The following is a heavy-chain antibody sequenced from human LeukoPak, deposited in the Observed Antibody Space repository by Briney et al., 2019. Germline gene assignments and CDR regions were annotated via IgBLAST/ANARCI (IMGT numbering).Heavy chain of an antibody. V-gene: IGHV4-34*01. CDR1: GGSFSGYY. J-gene: IGHJ6*03. D-gene: IGHD3-3*01. Sequence: SETLSLTCAVYGGSFSGYYWSWIRQPPGKGLEWIGEINHSGSTNYNPSLKSRVTISVDTSKNQFSLELSSVTTADTAVYYCARHAPASYYDFWSGFYYMDVWGKGTTVTVSS. CDR3: ARHAPASYYDFWSGFYYMDV. CDR2: INHSGST.